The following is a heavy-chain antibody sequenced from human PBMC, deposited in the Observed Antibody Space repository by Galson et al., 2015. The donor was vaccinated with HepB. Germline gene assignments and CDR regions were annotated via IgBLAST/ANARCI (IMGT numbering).Heavy chain of an antibody. Sequence: TFSGFSLTASPVGVGRIRQPPGEALEWLAVIYWDDDKSYNPNLKTRLAITKDTSKNQVVLTMTNMDPVDTATYFCAHRLDYAGGWDTGYLDHWGRGILVTVSS. J-gene: IGHJ4*02. D-gene: IGHD2-2*01. CDR2: IYWDDDK. CDR3: AHRLDYAGGWDTGYLDH. V-gene: IGHV2-5*02. CDR1: GFSLTASPVG.